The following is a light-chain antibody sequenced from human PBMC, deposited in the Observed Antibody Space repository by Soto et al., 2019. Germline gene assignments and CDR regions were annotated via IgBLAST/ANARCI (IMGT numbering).Light chain of an antibody. CDR3: KQRSRSPPSLT. V-gene: IGKV3-11*01. CDR1: QSVSNY. Sequence: EIVLTQSPATLSLSPGERATLSCRASQSVSNYLAWYQQKPGQAPRLLIYDASNRATGIPARFSGSGSGTDFTLTISSLEPEDFAVYYCKQRSRSPPSLTFGGGTKVEIK. J-gene: IGKJ4*01. CDR2: DAS.